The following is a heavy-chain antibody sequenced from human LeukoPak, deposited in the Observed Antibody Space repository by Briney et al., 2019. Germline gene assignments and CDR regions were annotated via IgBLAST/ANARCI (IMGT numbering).Heavy chain of an antibody. Sequence: PGGSLRLSCAASGFTFSSYAMHWVRQAPGKGLEWVAVISYDGSNNYYADSVKGRFTTSRDNSKNTLYLQMNSLRAEDTAVYYCAKNGDSERWLQPKFVTHWGQGTLVTVSS. CDR2: ISYDGSNN. V-gene: IGHV3-30*04. CDR1: GFTFSSYA. J-gene: IGHJ4*02. CDR3: AKNGDSERWLQPKFVTH. D-gene: IGHD5-24*01.